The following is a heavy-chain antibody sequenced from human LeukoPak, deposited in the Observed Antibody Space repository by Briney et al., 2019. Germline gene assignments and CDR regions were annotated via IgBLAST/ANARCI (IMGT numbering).Heavy chain of an antibody. CDR3: AKQTYYDFWSGYPDY. CDR1: GFTFSSYA. CDR2: ISGSGGST. Sequence: PGGSLRLSCAASGFTFSSYAMSWVRQAPGKGLEWVSAISGSGGSTYYADSVKGRSTISRDNSKNTLYLQMNSLRAEDTAVYYCAKQTYYDFWSGYPDYWGQGTLVTVSS. D-gene: IGHD3-3*01. V-gene: IGHV3-23*01. J-gene: IGHJ4*02.